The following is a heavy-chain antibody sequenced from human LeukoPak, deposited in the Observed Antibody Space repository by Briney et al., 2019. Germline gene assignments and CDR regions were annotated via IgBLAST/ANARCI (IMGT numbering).Heavy chain of an antibody. CDR3: ARWGIVGHDAFDL. J-gene: IGHJ3*01. CDR2: IGDSGGST. CDR1: GFTFSVYD. D-gene: IGHD1-26*01. V-gene: IGHV3-23*01. Sequence: PGGSLRLSCAASGFTFSVYDMSWVRQAPGKGLEWVSGIGDSGGSTYYADSVKGRFTISRDNSKDTVYLQMDSLRDEDTAVYYCARWGIVGHDAFDLWGQGTMVTVSS.